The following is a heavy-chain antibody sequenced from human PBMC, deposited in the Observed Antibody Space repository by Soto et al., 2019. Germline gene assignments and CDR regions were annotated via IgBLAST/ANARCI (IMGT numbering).Heavy chain of an antibody. D-gene: IGHD3-3*01. Sequence: EVQLLESGGGLVQPGGSLRLSCVASGFTFSGYAMSWVRQAPGKGLEWVSTISGSGDTTHYADSVKGRFAISRDNSRNTVFLQMNSLGAEDTAIYYCAKSNQIFGVLIDYFYYGMDVWGHGTTVTVSS. CDR2: ISGSGDTT. CDR1: GFTFSGYA. J-gene: IGHJ6*02. CDR3: AKSNQIFGVLIDYFYYGMDV. V-gene: IGHV3-23*01.